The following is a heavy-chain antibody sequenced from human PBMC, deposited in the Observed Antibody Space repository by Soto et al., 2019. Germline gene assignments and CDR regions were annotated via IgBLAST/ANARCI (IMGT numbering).Heavy chain of an antibody. Sequence: PSETLSLTCTVSGGSTSSYYWSWIRQPPGKGLEWIGYIYYSGSTNYNPSLKSRVTISVDTSKNQFSLKLSSVTAADTAVYSRARRYSSSSDAFDIWAQGTMVTVSS. CDR1: GGSTSSYY. J-gene: IGHJ3*02. CDR2: IYYSGST. CDR3: ARRYSSSSDAFDI. D-gene: IGHD6-13*01. V-gene: IGHV4-59*01.